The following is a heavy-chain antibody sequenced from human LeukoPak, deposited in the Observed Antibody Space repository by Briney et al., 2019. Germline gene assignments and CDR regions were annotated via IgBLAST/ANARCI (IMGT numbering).Heavy chain of an antibody. Sequence: PSETLSLTCAVYGGSFSGYYWSWIRQPPGKGLEWIGEINHSGSTNYNPSLKSRVTISVDTSKNQFSLKLTSVSAADTAVYYCARQGSMTRGGYWLDSWGRGTLVIVSS. CDR3: ARQGSMTRGGYWLDS. CDR2: INHSGST. J-gene: IGHJ5*01. CDR1: GGSFSGYY. V-gene: IGHV4-34*01. D-gene: IGHD3-10*01.